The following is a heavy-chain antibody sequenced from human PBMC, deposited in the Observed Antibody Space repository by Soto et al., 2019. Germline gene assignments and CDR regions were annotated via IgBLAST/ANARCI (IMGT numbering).Heavy chain of an antibody. D-gene: IGHD6-25*01. CDR3: VTYIAATLHSLQY. J-gene: IGHJ4*02. V-gene: IGHV3-23*01. CDR1: GFTFTSYA. Sequence: EVQLLESGGGLVQPGGSLRLSCAASGFTFTSYAMSWVRQAPGKGLEWVSTITGSGDTTYYADSVKGRFTISRDNSKNTLFLQMNGLRADDTAVSYCVTYIAATLHSLQYWGQGTLVTVSS. CDR2: ITGSGDTT.